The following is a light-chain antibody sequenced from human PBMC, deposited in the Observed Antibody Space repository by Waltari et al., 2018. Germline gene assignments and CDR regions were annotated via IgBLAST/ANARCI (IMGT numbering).Light chain of an antibody. CDR1: QHIYSN. CDR3: QQYNRWPPIT. Sequence: EIVMTRSPATLSVSPGERATLSCRASQHIYSNLAWYQQKPGQPPRLLIYDASTRATGIPARFTGSGSGTEFTLTISSLQSEDSAVYSCQQYNRWPPITFGQGTRLEIK. CDR2: DAS. J-gene: IGKJ5*01. V-gene: IGKV3D-15*01.